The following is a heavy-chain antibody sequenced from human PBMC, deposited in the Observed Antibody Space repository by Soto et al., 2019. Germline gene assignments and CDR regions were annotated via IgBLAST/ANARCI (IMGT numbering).Heavy chain of an antibody. CDR3: ARVLLYCSGGSCYAGDYYYYGMDV. D-gene: IGHD2-15*01. CDR1: GFTFSSYA. J-gene: IGHJ6*02. V-gene: IGHV3-30-3*01. CDR2: ISYDGSNK. Sequence: PGGSLRLSCAASGFTFSSYAMHWVRQAPGKGLEWVAVISYDGSNKYYADSVKGRFTISRDNSKNTLYLQMNSLRAEDTAVYYCARVLLYCSGGSCYAGDYYYYGMDVWGQGTTVTVSS.